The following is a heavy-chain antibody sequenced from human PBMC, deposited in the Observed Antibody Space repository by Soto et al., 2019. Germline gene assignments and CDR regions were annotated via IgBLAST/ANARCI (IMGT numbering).Heavy chain of an antibody. Sequence: ASVKVSCKASGYTFTSYAMYWVRQAPGQRLEWMGWINAGNGNTKYSQKFQGRVTITRDTSASTAYMELSSLRSGDTAVYYCARDLAFGLSDYWGQGTLVTVSS. D-gene: IGHD3-10*01. CDR2: INAGNGNT. CDR1: GYTFTSYA. J-gene: IGHJ4*02. CDR3: ARDLAFGLSDY. V-gene: IGHV1-3*01.